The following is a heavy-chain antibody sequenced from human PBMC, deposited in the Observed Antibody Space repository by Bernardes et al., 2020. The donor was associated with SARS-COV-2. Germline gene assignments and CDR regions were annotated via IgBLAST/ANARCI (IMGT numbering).Heavy chain of an antibody. Sequence: GGSLRLSCAASGFTFSSYWMSWVRQAPGKGLEWVANIKQDGSEKYYVDSVKGRFTISRDNAKNSLYLQMNSLRAEDTAVYYCARVGPRVYYYYDSSGYYSGLSELDYWGQGTLVTVSS. V-gene: IGHV3-7*01. J-gene: IGHJ4*02. CDR3: ARVGPRVYYYYDSSGYYSGLSELDY. CDR2: IKQDGSEK. D-gene: IGHD3-22*01. CDR1: GFTFSSYW.